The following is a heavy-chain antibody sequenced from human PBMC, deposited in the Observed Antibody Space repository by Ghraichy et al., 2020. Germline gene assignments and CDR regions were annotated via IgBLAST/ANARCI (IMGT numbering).Heavy chain of an antibody. CDR1: GFTFSSYA. V-gene: IGHV3-23*01. J-gene: IGHJ4*02. CDR3: AKRGWGGAVAGYYFDY. Sequence: GGSLRLSCAASGFTFSSYAMSWVRQAPGKGLEWVSAISGSGGSTYYADSVKGRFTISRDNSKNTLYLQMNSLRAEDTAVYYCAKRGWGGAVAGYYFDYWGQGTLVTVSS. D-gene: IGHD6-19*01. CDR2: ISGSGGST.